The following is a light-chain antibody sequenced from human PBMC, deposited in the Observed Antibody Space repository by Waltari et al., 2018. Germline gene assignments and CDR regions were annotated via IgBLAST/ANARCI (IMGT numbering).Light chain of an antibody. CDR2: DVN. CDR3: CSYAGSTTWV. V-gene: IGLV2-23*02. Sequence: QSALTQPASMSGSPGQSITVSCTGATSDTGSHNLVYWYQQNPGKAPKLILYDVNRRPSGVSDRFSGSKSGITASLTISGLQAEDEADYYCCSYAGSTTWVFGGGTKLTVL. J-gene: IGLJ3*02. CDR1: TSDTGSHNL.